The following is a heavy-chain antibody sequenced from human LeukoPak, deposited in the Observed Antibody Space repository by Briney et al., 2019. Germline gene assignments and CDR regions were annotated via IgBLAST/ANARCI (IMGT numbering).Heavy chain of an antibody. CDR2: LSYDGSNK. Sequence: GRSLRLSCAAYGFTLSSYGMQWVRQAPGRGLEWVAVLSYDGSNKYYADSVKGRFTTSRDNSKNTLYLQMNSLRAEDTAVFYCAKDRRGGVRGPKHYYYGMDVWGQGTTVTVSS. CDR1: GFTLSSYG. V-gene: IGHV3-30*18. D-gene: IGHD3-10*01. CDR3: AKDRRGGVRGPKHYYYGMDV. J-gene: IGHJ6*02.